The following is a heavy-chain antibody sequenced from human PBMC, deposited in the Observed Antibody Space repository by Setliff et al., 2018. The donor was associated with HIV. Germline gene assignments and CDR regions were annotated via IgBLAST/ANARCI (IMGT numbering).Heavy chain of an antibody. CDR2: IYYSGST. J-gene: IGHJ4*01. CDR1: GDAISNGLY. D-gene: IGHD1-1*01. CDR3: ARPPSHDIAQDHY. Sequence: SETLSLTCTVSGDAISNGLYWSWIRQPPGKGLEWIGYIYYSGSTYYNPSLKSRVTISVDTSKNQFSLKLSSVTAADTAVYYCARPPSHDIAQDHYWGHGTLVTVSS. V-gene: IGHV4-30-4*02.